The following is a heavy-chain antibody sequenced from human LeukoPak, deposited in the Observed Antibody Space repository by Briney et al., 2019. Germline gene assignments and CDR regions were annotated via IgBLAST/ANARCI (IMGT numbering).Heavy chain of an antibody. J-gene: IGHJ4*02. D-gene: IGHD3-10*01. V-gene: IGHV4-59*01. CDR1: GGSLSTYY. Sequence: SETLSLTCTVSGGSLSTYYWSWLRQPSGKGLEWIGYIYYSGLTNYNPSLKSQITISVDTSRNQFSLRLSSVTAADTAVYYCARDRGPFGYWGQGTLVTVSS. CDR3: ARDRGPFGY. CDR2: IYYSGLT.